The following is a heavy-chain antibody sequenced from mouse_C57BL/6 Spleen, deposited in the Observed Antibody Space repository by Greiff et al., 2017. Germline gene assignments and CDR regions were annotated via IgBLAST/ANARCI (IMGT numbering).Heavy chain of an antibody. CDR1: GYTFTDYE. V-gene: IGHV1-15*01. Sequence: VQLQQSGAELVRPGASVTLSCKASGYTFTDYEMHWVKQTPVHGLEWIGAIDPETGGTAYNQKFKGKAILTADKSSSTAYMELRSLTSEDSAVYYCNDGYFYAMDYWGQGTSVTVSS. CDR2: IDPETGGT. CDR3: NDGYFYAMDY. D-gene: IGHD2-3*01. J-gene: IGHJ4*01.